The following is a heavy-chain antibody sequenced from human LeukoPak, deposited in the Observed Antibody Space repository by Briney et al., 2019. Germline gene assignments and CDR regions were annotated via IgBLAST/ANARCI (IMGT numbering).Heavy chain of an antibody. Sequence: QTGGSLRLSCAASGFTVSSNYMSWVRQAPGKGLEWVSIIGSSGGGIHYADSVKGRFTISRDNSKNALYLQMNSLRVEDTAVYYCAIDPNWGTHSWGQGVLVTVSS. CDR3: AIDPNWGTHS. J-gene: IGHJ4*02. D-gene: IGHD7-27*01. CDR2: IGSSGGGI. CDR1: GFTVSSNY. V-gene: IGHV3-23*01.